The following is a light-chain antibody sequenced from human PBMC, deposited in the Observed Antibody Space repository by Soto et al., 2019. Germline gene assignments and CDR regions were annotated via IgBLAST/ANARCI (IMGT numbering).Light chain of an antibody. V-gene: IGLV2-8*01. CDR3: SSFAGNNNLV. CDR1: SSDVGGYNY. Sequence: QSALTQPPSASGSPGQSVTISCTGTSSDVGGYNYVSWYQQHPGKAPKLMISEVSKRPSGVPDRFSGSKSGYTASLTVSGLQAEDEADYYCSSFAGNNNLVFGGGTKVTVL. CDR2: EVS. J-gene: IGLJ2*01.